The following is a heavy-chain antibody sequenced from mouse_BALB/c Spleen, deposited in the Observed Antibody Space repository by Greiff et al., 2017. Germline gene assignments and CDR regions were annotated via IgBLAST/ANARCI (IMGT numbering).Heavy chain of an antibody. Sequence: DVMLVESGGGLVQPGGSLKLSCAASGFTFSSYTMSWVRQTPEKRLEWVAYISNGGGSTYYPDTVKGRFTISRDNAKNTLYLQMSSLKSEDTAMYYCARHGTTVFDYWGQGTTLTVSS. CDR2: ISNGGGST. CDR1: GFTFSSYT. J-gene: IGHJ2*01. D-gene: IGHD1-1*01. CDR3: ARHGTTVFDY. V-gene: IGHV5-12-2*01.